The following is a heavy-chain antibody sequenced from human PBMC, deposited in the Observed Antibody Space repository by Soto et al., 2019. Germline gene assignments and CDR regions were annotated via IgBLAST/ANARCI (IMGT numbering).Heavy chain of an antibody. J-gene: IGHJ6*02. CDR3: AKLFSVIVLVPAAMGYYYYGMDV. CDR1: GFTFSSYA. Sequence: TGGSLRLSCAASGFTFSSYAMHWVRQAPGKGLEWVAVISYDGSNKYYADSVKGRFTISRDNSKNTLYLQMNSLRAEDTVVYYCAKLFSVIVLVPAAMGYYYYGMDVRGQGTTVTVSS. CDR2: ISYDGSNK. V-gene: IGHV3-30-3*02. D-gene: IGHD2-2*01.